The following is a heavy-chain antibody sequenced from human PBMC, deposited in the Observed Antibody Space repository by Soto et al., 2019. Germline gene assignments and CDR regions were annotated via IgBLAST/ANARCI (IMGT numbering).Heavy chain of an antibody. CDR1: GGSIRSGGYS. CDR2: IYHSGST. D-gene: IGHD6-13*01. J-gene: IGHJ5*02. Sequence: PISLTCAVSGGSIRSGGYSWSWIRQQPGKGLEWIGYIYHSGSTYDNPSLKSRVTISVDRSKNQFSLKLSSVTAADTAVYCCARDLSGSNRGGWFDPWGQGTLVTVSS. V-gene: IGHV4-30-2*01. CDR3: ARDLSGSNRGGWFDP.